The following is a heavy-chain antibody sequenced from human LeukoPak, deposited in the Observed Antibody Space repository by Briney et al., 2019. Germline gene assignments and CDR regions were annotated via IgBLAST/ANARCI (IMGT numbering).Heavy chain of an antibody. J-gene: IGHJ6*02. CDR2: IGTAGDT. CDR1: GFSFSRND. V-gene: IGHV3-13*01. D-gene: IGHD1-1*01. CDR3: AGRTSWYYGFDV. Sequence: PGGSLRLSCAASGFSFSRNDIHWVRQRTGKGLEWVSGIGTAGDTNYAGSVKGRFTISRETGKNSLYLQMRSLRAEDTAVYYCAGRTSWYYGFDVWGQGTTVTVSS.